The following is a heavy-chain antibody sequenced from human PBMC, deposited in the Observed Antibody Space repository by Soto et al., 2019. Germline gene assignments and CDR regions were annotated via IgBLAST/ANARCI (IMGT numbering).Heavy chain of an antibody. D-gene: IGHD4-17*01. CDR1: GFTFSSYA. J-gene: IGHJ4*02. CDR3: ARGAYGDLSEFDY. CDR2: ISYDGSNK. V-gene: IGHV3-30-3*01. Sequence: GGSLRLSCAASGFTFSSYAMHWVRQAPGKGLEWVAVISYDGSNKYYADSVKGRFTISRDNSKNTLYLQMNSLRAEDTAVYYCARGAYGDLSEFDYWGQGTLVTVSS.